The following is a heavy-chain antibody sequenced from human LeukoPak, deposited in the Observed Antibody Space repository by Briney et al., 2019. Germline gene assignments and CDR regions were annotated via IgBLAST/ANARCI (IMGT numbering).Heavy chain of an antibody. J-gene: IGHJ5*02. CDR1: GFTFSSYE. V-gene: IGHV3-48*03. CDR3: AREDYYGSGSLGS. D-gene: IGHD3-10*01. CDR2: ISSSGSTI. Sequence: GGSLRLSCAASGFTFSSYEMNWVRQAPGKGLEWVSYISSSGSTIYYADSVKGRFTISRDNAKNSLYLQMNSLRAEDTAVYYCAREDYYGSGSLGSWGQGTLVTVSS.